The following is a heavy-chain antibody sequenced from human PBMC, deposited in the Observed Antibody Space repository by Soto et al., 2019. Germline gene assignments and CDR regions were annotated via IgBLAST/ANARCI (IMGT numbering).Heavy chain of an antibody. Sequence: QVQLVESGGGVVQPGRSLRLSCAASGFIFSSYGMHWVRQAPGKGLEWVAVISYDENNKHYADSVKGRFTISRDNSKNTLYLPMNSLRVEDTAVYYCARSTTWAPNYYYYALDVWGQGTTVTVSS. CDR1: GFIFSSYG. CDR3: ARSTTWAPNYYYYALDV. V-gene: IGHV3-30*03. D-gene: IGHD1-1*01. J-gene: IGHJ6*02. CDR2: ISYDENNK.